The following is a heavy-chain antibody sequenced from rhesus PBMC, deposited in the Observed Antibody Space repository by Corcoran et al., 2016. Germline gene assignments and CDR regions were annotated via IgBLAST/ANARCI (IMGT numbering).Heavy chain of an antibody. D-gene: IGHD2-21*01. CDR3: VSSYCTGSGCYGYYFDY. J-gene: IGHJ4*01. CDR1: GGSISSSY. V-gene: IGHV4S11*01. Sequence: QVQLQESGPGLVKALETLSLTCAVSGGSISSSYWSWIRQAPGKGLEWIGYIYGSGSSPNHNPSLKSRVTLSVDTSKNQFSLKLSSVTAADTAVYYCVSSYCTGSGCYGYYFDYWGQGVLVTVSS. CDR2: IYGSGSSP.